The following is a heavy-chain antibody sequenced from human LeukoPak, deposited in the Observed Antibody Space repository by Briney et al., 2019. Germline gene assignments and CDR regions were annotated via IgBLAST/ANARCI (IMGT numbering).Heavy chain of an antibody. CDR3: AKGGYDFSNPFDS. D-gene: IGHD4-11*01. CDR1: GGSISSYY. V-gene: IGHV4-59*08. Sequence: PSETLSLTCTVSGGSISSYYWSWIRQPPGKGLEWIGYIYYSGTTKYNASLKSRVTISVDTSKNQSSLKLSSVTAADTAVYYCAKGGYDFSNPFDSWGQGTLVTVSS. CDR2: IYYSGTT. J-gene: IGHJ4*02.